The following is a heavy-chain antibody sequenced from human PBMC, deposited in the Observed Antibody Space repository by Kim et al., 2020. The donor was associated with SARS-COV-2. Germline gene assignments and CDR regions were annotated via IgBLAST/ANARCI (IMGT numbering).Heavy chain of an antibody. Sequence: SETLSLTCAVYGGSFSGYYWSLIRQPPGKGLEWIGEINHSGSTNYNPSLKSRVTISVDTSKNQFSLKLSSVTAADTAVYYCARTKPSLDYWGQGTLVTVSS. CDR1: GGSFSGYY. J-gene: IGHJ4*02. CDR3: ARTKPSLDY. D-gene: IGHD2-8*01. CDR2: INHSGST. V-gene: IGHV4-34*01.